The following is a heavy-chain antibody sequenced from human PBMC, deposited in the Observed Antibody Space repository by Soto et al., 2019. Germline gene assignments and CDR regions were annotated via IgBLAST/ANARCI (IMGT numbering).Heavy chain of an antibody. Sequence: QLQLQESGPGLVKPSETLSLTCTVSGGSISSSSYYWGWIRQPPGKGLEWIGSIYYSGSTYYNPSLKSRVTISVDTSKNQFSLKLSSVTAADTAVYYCARHVQYYDYVWGSYFWFDPWGQGTLVTVSS. J-gene: IGHJ5*02. CDR1: GGSISSSSYY. CDR3: ARHVQYYDYVWGSYFWFDP. V-gene: IGHV4-39*01. CDR2: IYYSGST. D-gene: IGHD3-16*01.